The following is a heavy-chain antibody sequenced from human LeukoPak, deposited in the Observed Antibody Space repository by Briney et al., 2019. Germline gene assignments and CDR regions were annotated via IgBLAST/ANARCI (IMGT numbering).Heavy chain of an antibody. CDR3: AKRLRGDSSSWYYFDY. CDR1: GFTFDDYA. Sequence: AGGSLRLSCAASGFTFDDYAMHWVRQAPGKGLEWVSLISGDGGSTYYADSVKGRFTISRDNSKNSLYLQMNSLRTEDTALYYCAKRLRGDSSSWYYFDYWGQGTLVTVSP. J-gene: IGHJ4*02. D-gene: IGHD6-13*01. V-gene: IGHV3-43*02. CDR2: ISGDGGST.